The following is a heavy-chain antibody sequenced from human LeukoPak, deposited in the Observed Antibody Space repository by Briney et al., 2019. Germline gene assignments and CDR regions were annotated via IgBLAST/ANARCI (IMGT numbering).Heavy chain of an antibody. D-gene: IGHD3-10*01. CDR3: AEASSGRLGNYYYMYV. CDR1: GFTFSCYA. V-gene: IGHV3-23*01. Sequence: GGSLRHSCAASGFTFSCYAMTWVRQATGRGGVGGSVISGIGDRTNSADSMKGRFTISRDNYKNTLNLQTNSRRAEDSAVYYWAEASSGRLGNYYYMYVWGKGTTGTVSS. CDR2: ISGIGDRT. J-gene: IGHJ6*03.